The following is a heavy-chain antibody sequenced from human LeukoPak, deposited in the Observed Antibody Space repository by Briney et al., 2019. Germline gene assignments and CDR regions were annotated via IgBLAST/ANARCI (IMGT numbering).Heavy chain of an antibody. Sequence: PGGSLRLSCEASGFTFSTNTMNWVRQAPGKGLEWVSGISGSHTAYYSDSVKGRFTISRDNSKNTLYLQMNSLRAKDTAVYYCAKAGFRDYFHYWGQGSQVTVSS. J-gene: IGHJ4*02. CDR3: AKAGFRDYFHY. CDR2: ISGSHTA. V-gene: IGHV3-23*01. CDR1: GFTFSTNT.